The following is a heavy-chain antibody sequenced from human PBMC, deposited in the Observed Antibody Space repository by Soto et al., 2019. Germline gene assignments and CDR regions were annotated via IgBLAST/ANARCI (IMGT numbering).Heavy chain of an antibody. V-gene: IGHV1-2*04. Sequence: ASVKVSCKASGYSFTDYHIHWVRQAPGQGLEWLGRINPKSGGTSTAQKFQGWVTMTRDRSISTVYMELTRLRSDDTAVYFCARGHSTDCSNGVCSFFYNHGMGVWGEGPTVTVCS. CDR2: INPKSGGT. J-gene: IGHJ6*01. CDR3: ARGHSTDCSNGVCSFFYNHGMGV. CDR1: GYSFTDYH. D-gene: IGHD2-8*01.